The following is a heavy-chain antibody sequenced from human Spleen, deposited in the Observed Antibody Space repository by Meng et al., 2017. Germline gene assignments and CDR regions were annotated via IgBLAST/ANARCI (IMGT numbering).Heavy chain of an antibody. CDR1: GASIISSSYY. CDR3: ARMGNCGGDCYSRHFDY. Sequence: LQVSGPGLGKPSETLSPTRTVSGASIISSSYYWSWIRQPPGKGLEWIGTMYYSGTTYYNPSLKSRVTISVDTSKNQFSLMLSSVTAADTAVYYCARMGNCGGDCYSRHFDYWGQGTLVTVSS. CDR2: MYYSGTT. V-gene: IGHV4-39*07. J-gene: IGHJ4*02. D-gene: IGHD2-21*02.